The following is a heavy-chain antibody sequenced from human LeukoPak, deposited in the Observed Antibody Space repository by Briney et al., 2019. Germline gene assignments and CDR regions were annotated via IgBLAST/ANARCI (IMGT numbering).Heavy chain of an antibody. CDR3: ATGAHYFGS. V-gene: IGHV3-48*03. J-gene: IGHJ4*02. CDR1: GFHFSSYE. Sequence: HPGGSLRLSCAASGFHFSSYEMNWVRQAPGKGLAWVSYISSSGSTIYYADSVKGRFTISRDNSKNPLYLQMNTLRADDTAVYYCATGAHYFGSWGQGTLVTVSS. D-gene: IGHD3-10*01. CDR2: ISSSGSTI.